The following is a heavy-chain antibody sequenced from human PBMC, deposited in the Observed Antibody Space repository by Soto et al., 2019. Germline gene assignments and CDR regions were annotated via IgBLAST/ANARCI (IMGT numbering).Heavy chain of an antibody. D-gene: IGHD6-19*01. Sequence: EVQLVESGGGLVQPGRSLRLSCAASGFTFDDYAMHWVRQAPGTGLEWVSGIRWNSGSIGYADSVKGRFTISRDNAKNSLYLQMNSLRAEDTALYYCAKETTAVAGTGAFDIWGQGTMVTFSS. CDR2: IRWNSGSI. CDR3: AKETTAVAGTGAFDI. J-gene: IGHJ3*02. CDR1: GFTFDDYA. V-gene: IGHV3-9*01.